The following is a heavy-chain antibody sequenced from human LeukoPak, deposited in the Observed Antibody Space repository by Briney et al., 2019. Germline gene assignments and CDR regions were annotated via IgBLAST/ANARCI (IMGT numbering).Heavy chain of an antibody. V-gene: IGHV1-2*02. Sequence: VKVSCKASGYTFTGYYMHWVRQAPGQGLEWMGWINPNSGGTNYAQKFQGRVTMTRDTSISTAYMELSRLRSDDTAVYYCARGGYDFWSGYSDYWGQGTLVTVSS. CDR3: ARGGYDFWSGYSDY. CDR2: INPNSGGT. J-gene: IGHJ4*02. CDR1: GYTFTGYY. D-gene: IGHD3-3*01.